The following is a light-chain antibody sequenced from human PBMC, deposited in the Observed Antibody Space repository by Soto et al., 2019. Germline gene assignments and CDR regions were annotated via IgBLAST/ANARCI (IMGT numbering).Light chain of an antibody. Sequence: DIQMTQSPSTLSASVGDRVTITCRASQSTSTWLAWYQQRLGKTPKLLISEASKLESGVPSRFSGRGSGTEFTLTISSLQPDDFATYYCQQYITYPYAFGQGTKVEIK. V-gene: IGKV1-5*03. CDR2: EAS. CDR3: QQYITYPYA. J-gene: IGKJ1*01. CDR1: QSTSTW.